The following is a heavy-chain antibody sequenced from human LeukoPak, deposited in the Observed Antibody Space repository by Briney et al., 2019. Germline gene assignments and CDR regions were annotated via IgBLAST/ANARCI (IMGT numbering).Heavy chain of an antibody. CDR2: ISSDGGTK. J-gene: IGHJ5*02. CDR3: ARVGYSSGWANNWFDP. Sequence: GGSLRLSCAASGFTFSSYPMDGVRQAPGKGLEWLAVISSDGGTKYYADSVQGRFTVSRDNSQNTLSLQMNSLRAEDTAVYYCARVGYSSGWANNWFDPWGQGTLVTVSS. V-gene: IGHV3-30-3*01. CDR1: GFTFSSYP. D-gene: IGHD6-19*01.